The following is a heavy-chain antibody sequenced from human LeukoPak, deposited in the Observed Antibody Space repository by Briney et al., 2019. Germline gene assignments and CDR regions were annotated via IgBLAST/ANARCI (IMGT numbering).Heavy chain of an antibody. J-gene: IGHJ4*02. CDR3: ARFAGTNSDY. Sequence: PGGSLRLSCAASGFTFSTYWMHWVRQAPGKGLMWVSRINSDGSSTSYADSVRGRFTISRDNAKNTLYLQMNSLRAEDTAVCYCARFAGTNSDYWGQGTLVTVSS. CDR2: INSDGSST. V-gene: IGHV3-74*01. D-gene: IGHD1-1*01. CDR1: GFTFSTYW.